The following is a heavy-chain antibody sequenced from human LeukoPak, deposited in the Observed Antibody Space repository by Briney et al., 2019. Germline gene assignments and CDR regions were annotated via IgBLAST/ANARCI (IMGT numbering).Heavy chain of an antibody. CDR3: AKDPDIVLMVYASFDY. J-gene: IGHJ4*02. CDR1: GFTFSSYA. CDR2: ISGSGGST. D-gene: IGHD2-8*01. V-gene: IGHV3-23*01. Sequence: GGSLRLSCAASGFTFSSYAMSWVRQAPGKGLEWVSAISGSGGSTYYADSVKGRFTISRDNSKNTLYLQMNSLRAEDTAVYYCAKDPDIVLMVYASFDYWGQGTLVTVSS.